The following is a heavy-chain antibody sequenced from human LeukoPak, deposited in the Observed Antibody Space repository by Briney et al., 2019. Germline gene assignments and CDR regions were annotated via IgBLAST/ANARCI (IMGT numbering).Heavy chain of an antibody. D-gene: IGHD5-24*01. Sequence: SVKVSCKVSGYTLTELSMHWVRQAPGQGLEWMGGIIPIFGTANYAQKFQGRVTITADKSTSTAYMELSSLRSEDTAVYYCARDGYISGFDYWGQGTLVTVSS. CDR3: ARDGYISGFDY. V-gene: IGHV1-69*06. J-gene: IGHJ4*02. CDR2: IIPIFGTA. CDR1: GYTLTELS.